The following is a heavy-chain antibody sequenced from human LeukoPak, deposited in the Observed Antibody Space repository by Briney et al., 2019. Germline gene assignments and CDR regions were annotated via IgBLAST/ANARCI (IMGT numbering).Heavy chain of an antibody. CDR2: IYHSGTT. CDR3: ATYFYGEYGSYYFDY. D-gene: IGHD4-17*01. CDR1: GAFTTNSHW. V-gene: IGHV4-4*02. J-gene: IGHJ4*02. Sequence: ASETLSLTCAVSGAFTTNSHWWSWARQPPGKGLEWIGEIYHSGTTNYNPSLQSRVTMSVDKSKNQFSLKLSSVTAADTAVYYCATYFYGEYGSYYFDYWGQGTLVTVSS.